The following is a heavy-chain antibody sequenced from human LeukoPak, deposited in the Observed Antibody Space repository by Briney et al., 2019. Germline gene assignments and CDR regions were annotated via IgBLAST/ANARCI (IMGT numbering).Heavy chain of an antibody. V-gene: IGHV3-48*01. D-gene: IGHD1-26*01. CDR1: GFTFSSYS. J-gene: IGHJ1*01. Sequence: GGSLRLSCTASGFTFSSYSMNWVRQAPGKGLDWISYISSSSTINYSDSVKGRFTISRDNSKNTLYLQMNSLRAEDTALYYCAKKVVVGATSPYSDFQDWGQGTLVTVSS. CDR3: AKKVVVGATSPYSDFQD. CDR2: ISSSSTI.